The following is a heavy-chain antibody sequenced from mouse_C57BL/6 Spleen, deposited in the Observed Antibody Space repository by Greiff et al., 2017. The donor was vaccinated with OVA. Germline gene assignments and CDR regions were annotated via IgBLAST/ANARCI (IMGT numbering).Heavy chain of an antibody. D-gene: IGHD2-4*01. CDR3: ARDGDYDPYYFDY. CDR2: IHPNSGST. CDR1: GYTFTSYW. V-gene: IGHV1-64*01. J-gene: IGHJ2*01. Sequence: QVQLQQPGAELVKPGASVKLSCKASGYTFTSYWMHWVKQRPGQGLEWIGMIHPNSGSTNYNEKFKSKATLTVDKSSSTAYMQLSSLTSEDSAVYYCARDGDYDPYYFDYWGQGTTLTVSS.